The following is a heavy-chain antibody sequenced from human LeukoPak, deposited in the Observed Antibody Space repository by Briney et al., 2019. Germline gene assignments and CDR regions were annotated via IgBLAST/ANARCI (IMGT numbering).Heavy chain of an antibody. V-gene: IGHV3-13*04. CDR3: SRVGSSGWPNYFDS. Sequence: GSLRLSCAASGFTFSSYDMHWVRQATGKGLEWVSVIGTSGDTYCAGSVKGRFTISRENAKNSLYLQMNSLTAGDTAVYFCSRVGSSGWPNYFDSWGQGTLVTVSS. CDR1: GFTFSSYD. CDR2: IGTSGDT. D-gene: IGHD6-19*01. J-gene: IGHJ4*02.